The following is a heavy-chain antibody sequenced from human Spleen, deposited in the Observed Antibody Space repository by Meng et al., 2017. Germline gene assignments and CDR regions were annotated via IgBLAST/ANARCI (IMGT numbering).Heavy chain of an antibody. V-gene: IGHV1-18*01. CDR3: ARGSMTIDLEYWFDP. D-gene: IGHD4/OR15-4a*01. Sequence: QVQLVQSGSELKKPGASVKVSCKASGYTFSTYDVDWVRQAPGQRLEWMGWISVYNDNTNYAQNLQGRVTVTTDTSTSTAYMELRSLTSDDTAVYYCARGSMTIDLEYWFDPWGQGTLVTVSS. J-gene: IGHJ5*02. CDR1: GYTFSTYD. CDR2: ISVYNDNT.